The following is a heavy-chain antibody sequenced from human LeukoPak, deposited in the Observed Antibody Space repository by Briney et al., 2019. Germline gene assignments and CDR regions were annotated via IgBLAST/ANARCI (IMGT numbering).Heavy chain of an antibody. Sequence: SLRLSCTASGFTFGDHAMSWVRQAPGKGLEWGGFIRNKAYGGTTEYAASVKGGFTISRDDSKSIAYLQMNSLKTEDTAVYYCTRGVSMTTVVTGVPDAFDIWGQGTMVTVSS. V-gene: IGHV3-49*04. D-gene: IGHD4-23*01. CDR3: TRGVSMTTVVTGVPDAFDI. CDR1: GFTFGDHA. J-gene: IGHJ3*02. CDR2: IRNKAYGGTT.